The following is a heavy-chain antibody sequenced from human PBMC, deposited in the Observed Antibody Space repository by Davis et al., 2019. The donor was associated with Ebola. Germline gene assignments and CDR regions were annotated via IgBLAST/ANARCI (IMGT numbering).Heavy chain of an antibody. V-gene: IGHV1-3*04. D-gene: IGHD1-26*01. CDR1: GYIFTNYA. Sequence: AASVKVSCKASGYIFTNYAIHWVRQAPGQSLEWMGWISIGNGNTKYSQNFQGRISITRDTSASTSYMELSSLRSEDTAVFYCARDSLPAQYTTDYYNVANFDYWGQGTLVTVSS. CDR2: ISIGNGNT. J-gene: IGHJ4*02. CDR3: ARDSLPAQYTTDYYNVANFDY.